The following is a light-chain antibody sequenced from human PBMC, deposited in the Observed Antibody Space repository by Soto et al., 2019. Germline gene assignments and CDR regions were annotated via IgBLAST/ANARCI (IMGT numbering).Light chain of an antibody. CDR3: CSFTSRRTHV. J-gene: IGLJ1*01. CDR2: ERD. V-gene: IGLV2-23*01. CDR1: SSDFGSYEF. Sequence: QSALTQPASVSGSPGQSITISCTGTSSDFGSYEFVSWYQQHPGKVPTLIIYERDKWPSGVSHRFSGSKSGNTASLTISGLQAEDEAHYYCCSFTSRRTHVFGTGTKVTVL.